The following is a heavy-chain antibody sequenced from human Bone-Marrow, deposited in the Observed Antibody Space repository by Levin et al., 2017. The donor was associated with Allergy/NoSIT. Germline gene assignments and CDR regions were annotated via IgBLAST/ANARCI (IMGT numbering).Heavy chain of an antibody. D-gene: IGHD1-20*01. CDR3: AREAGYSHDYNSYGMDV. J-gene: IGHJ6*02. V-gene: IGHV3-53*01. Sequence: PGGSLRLSCAASAFVITGDYMSWVRQAPGKGLEWVSVIYSDGFTHYADSVKGRLTISRDNSRNTLYLQMNNLRAEDTAISYCAREAGYSHDYNSYGMDVWGQGTTVTVSS. CDR1: AFVITGDY. CDR2: IYSDGFT.